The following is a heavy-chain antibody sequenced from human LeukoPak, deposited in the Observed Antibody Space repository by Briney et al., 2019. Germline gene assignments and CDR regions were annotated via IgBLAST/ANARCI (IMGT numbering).Heavy chain of an antibody. Sequence: GGSLRLSCVASGFTFSNYWMHWVRQAPGRGLVWVSRVNNDGSGTIYADSVKGRFTVSRDNAKNTVFLQMNSLRAEDTALYYCARGGYQHGYDYWGQGARVTVSS. J-gene: IGHJ4*02. CDR2: VNNDGSGT. CDR1: GFTFSNYW. D-gene: IGHD2-2*01. V-gene: IGHV3-74*01. CDR3: ARGGYQHGYDY.